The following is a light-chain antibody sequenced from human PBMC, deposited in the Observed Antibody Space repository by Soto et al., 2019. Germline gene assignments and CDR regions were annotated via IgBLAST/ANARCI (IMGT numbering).Light chain of an antibody. J-gene: IGKJ2*03. Sequence: EIVMTQSPATLSVSPGERATLSCRASLSVSSNLAWYQQKPGQAPRLLIYGASSRATGIPARFSGSGSGTEFTLTISSLQSEDFAVYYCQQYIQWPRYSFGLGTKLEIK. CDR2: GAS. CDR3: QQYIQWPRYS. V-gene: IGKV3-15*01. CDR1: LSVSSN.